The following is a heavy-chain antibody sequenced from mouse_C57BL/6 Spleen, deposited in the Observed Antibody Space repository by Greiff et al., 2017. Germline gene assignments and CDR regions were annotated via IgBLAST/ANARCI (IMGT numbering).Heavy chain of an antibody. CDR1: GYSFTDYN. V-gene: IGHV1-39*01. Sequence: VQLQQSGPELVKPGASVKISCKASGYSFTDYNMNWVKQSNGKSLEWIGVINPNYGTTSYNQKFKGTATLTVYQSSSTAYMRLDSLTSEDSAFYYCAACSYYFDYWGQGTTLTVSS. CDR2: INPNYGTT. J-gene: IGHJ2*01. CDR3: AACSYYFDY.